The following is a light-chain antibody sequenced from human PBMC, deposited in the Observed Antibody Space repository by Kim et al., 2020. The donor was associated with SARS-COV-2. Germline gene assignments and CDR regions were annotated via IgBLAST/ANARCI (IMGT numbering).Light chain of an antibody. J-gene: IGKJ4*01. CDR3: QQRNNCPLT. CDR2: DAS. V-gene: IGKV3-11*01. CDR1: QSISSH. Sequence: EIVLTQSPATLSLSPGERATLSCRASQSISSHLVWYQQKSGRAPRLLIYDASYRTTVIPARISGSGSCTDFTLTISSLEPADVAVYYCQQRNNCPLTFGGGTKVDIK.